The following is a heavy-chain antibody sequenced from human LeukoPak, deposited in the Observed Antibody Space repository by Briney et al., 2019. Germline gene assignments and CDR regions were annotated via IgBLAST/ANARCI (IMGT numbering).Heavy chain of an antibody. CDR3: SRDFRSGGAPDY. Sequence: SETLSLTCAVYGGSFSGYYWSWIRQPPGKGLEWIGEINHSGSTNYNPSLKSRVTISVDTSKNQFSLKLSSVTAADTAVYYCSRDFRSGGAPDYWGQGTLVTVSS. D-gene: IGHD6-25*01. CDR1: GGSFSGYY. J-gene: IGHJ4*02. CDR2: INHSGST. V-gene: IGHV4-34*01.